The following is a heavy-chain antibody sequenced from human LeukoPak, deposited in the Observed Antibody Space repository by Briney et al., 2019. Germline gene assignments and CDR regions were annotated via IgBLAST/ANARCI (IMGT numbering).Heavy chain of an antibody. V-gene: IGHV4-39*07. CDR1: GGSISSSAYY. CDR2: IYYSGST. CDR3: ARDMRRFGELNYFDY. J-gene: IGHJ4*02. D-gene: IGHD3-10*01. Sequence: SETLSLTCTVSGGSISSSAYYWGWIRQPPGKGLEWIGTIYYSGSTYYNPSLKSRVTISVDTSKNQFSLKLSSVTAADTAVYYCARDMRRFGELNYFDYWGQGTLVTVSS.